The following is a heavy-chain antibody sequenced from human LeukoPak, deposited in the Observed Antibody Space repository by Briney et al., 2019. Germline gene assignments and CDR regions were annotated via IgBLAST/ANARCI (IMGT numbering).Heavy chain of an antibody. CDR1: GITFSSYV. J-gene: IGHJ6*02. CDR2: ISWNSGSI. CDR3: AKDTYSSGWVGYGMDV. D-gene: IGHD6-19*01. V-gene: IGHV3-9*01. Sequence: PGGSLRLSCAASGITFSSYVMNWVRQAPGKGLEWVSGISWNSGSIGYADSVKGRFTISRDNAKNSLYLQMNSLRAEDTALYYCAKDTYSSGWVGYGMDVWGQGTTVTVSS.